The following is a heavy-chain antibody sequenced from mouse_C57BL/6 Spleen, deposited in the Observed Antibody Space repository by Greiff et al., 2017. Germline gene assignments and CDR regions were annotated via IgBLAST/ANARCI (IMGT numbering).Heavy chain of an antibody. J-gene: IGHJ3*01. CDR3: ARGNYYGSRREFAY. D-gene: IGHD1-1*01. CDR1: GYTFTSYW. Sequence: QVQLQQPGAELVMPGASVKLSCKASGYTFTSYWMHWVKQRPGQGLEWIGEIDPSDSYTNYNQKFKGKSTLTVDNSSSTAYMQLSSLTSEDSAVYYCARGNYYGSRREFAYWGQGTLVTVSA. V-gene: IGHV1-69*01. CDR2: IDPSDSYT.